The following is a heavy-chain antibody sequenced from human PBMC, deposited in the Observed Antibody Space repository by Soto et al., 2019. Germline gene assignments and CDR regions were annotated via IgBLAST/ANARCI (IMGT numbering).Heavy chain of an antibody. CDR1: RGSINSGCYS. CDR2: ISHSGTT. J-gene: IGHJ3*02. V-gene: IGHV4-30-2*01. D-gene: IGHD3-9*01. CDR3: ARTSYDILTGRLDGFDI. Sequence: SETLSLTCAVSRGSINSGCYSWRWLRQPPGTGLEWNGYISHSGTTYYNPSLKSRLTISMDKSKNHFSLRLSSVTAADTAGYYCARTSYDILTGRLDGFDIWGQGTMVTVSS.